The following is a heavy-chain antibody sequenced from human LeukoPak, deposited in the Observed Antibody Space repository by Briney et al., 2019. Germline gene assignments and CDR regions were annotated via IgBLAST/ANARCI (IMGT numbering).Heavy chain of an antibody. CDR2: IYYSGST. CDR1: GGSISSFY. V-gene: IGHV4-59*01. Sequence: SETLSLTCTGSGGSISSFYWSWIRQPPGKGLEWIGYIYYSGSTNYNPSLKSRVTISVDTSKNQFSLKLSSVTAADTAVYYCARQQLDSYYYYYYMDVWGKGTTVTVSS. CDR3: ARQQLDSYYYYYYMDV. J-gene: IGHJ6*03. D-gene: IGHD6-13*01.